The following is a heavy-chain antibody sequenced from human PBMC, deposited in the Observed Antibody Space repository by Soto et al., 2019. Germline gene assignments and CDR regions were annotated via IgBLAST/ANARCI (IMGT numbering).Heavy chain of an antibody. CDR3: ARHVIEYSSTRTPFDY. CDR1: GGSISSSSYY. CDR2: IYYSGST. V-gene: IGHV4-39*01. Sequence: SETLSLTCTVSGGSISSSSYYWGWIRQPPGKGLEWIGSIYYSGSTYYNPSLKSRVTISVDTSKNQISLKLSSVTAADTAVYYCARHVIEYSSTRTPFDYWGQGTLVTVSS. D-gene: IGHD6-6*01. J-gene: IGHJ4*02.